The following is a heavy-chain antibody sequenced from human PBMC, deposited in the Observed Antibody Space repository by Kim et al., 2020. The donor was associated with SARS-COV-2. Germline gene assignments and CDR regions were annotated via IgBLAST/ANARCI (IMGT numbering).Heavy chain of an antibody. CDR3: ARCPNYFDSSDFYLGWFDP. Sequence: SETLSLTCSVSGYSISSGYYWGWVRQPPGKGLEWIGSIYHSGRTYYNPSLKSRVSISADTSKNQFSLRLSSVTAADTAVYYCARCPNYFDSSDFYLGWFDPWGQGALVTVSS. CDR1: GYSISSGYY. D-gene: IGHD3-22*01. CDR2: IYHSGRT. V-gene: IGHV4-38-2*01. J-gene: IGHJ5*02.